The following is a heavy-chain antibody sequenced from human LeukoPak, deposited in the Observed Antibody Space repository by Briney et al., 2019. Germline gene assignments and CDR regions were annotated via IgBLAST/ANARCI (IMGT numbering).Heavy chain of an antibody. J-gene: IGHJ4*02. CDR2: ISAYNGNT. CDR1: GDTFTSYG. D-gene: IGHD3-16*01. CDR3: ARDKDYIWGSSPKFDY. V-gene: IGHV1-18*01. Sequence: GASVKVSCKASGDTFTSYGISWVRQAPGQGLEWMGWISAYNGNTNYAQKLQGRVTMTTDTSTSTAYMELRSLRSDDTAVYYCARDKDYIWGSSPKFDYWGQGTLVTVSS.